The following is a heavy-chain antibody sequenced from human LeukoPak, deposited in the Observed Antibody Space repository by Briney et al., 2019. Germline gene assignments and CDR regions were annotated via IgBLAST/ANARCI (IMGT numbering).Heavy chain of an antibody. J-gene: IGHJ3*01. CDR2: ISSSSSTI. D-gene: IGHD3-10*01. V-gene: IGHV3-48*01. CDR1: GFTFSNYS. CDR3: ARDPMWFGELLV. Sequence: GGSLRLSRAASGFTFSNYSLNWVRQAPGKGLEWVSYISSSSSTIYYADSVKGRFTISRDNAKNSLYLQMNSLRGEDTAVYYCARDPMWFGELLVWGEEKGVSVSS.